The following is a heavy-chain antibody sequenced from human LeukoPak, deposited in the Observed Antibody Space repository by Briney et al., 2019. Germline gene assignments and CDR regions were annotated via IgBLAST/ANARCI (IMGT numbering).Heavy chain of an antibody. J-gene: IGHJ3*02. CDR3: ATTSMYAFDI. D-gene: IGHD2/OR15-2a*01. CDR1: GGSISSYY. Sequence: SETLSLTCTVSGGSISSYYWSWIRQPPGKGLEWIGYMYNSGSTNYNPSLKSRVTISVDTSKNQFSLKLSSVTAADTAVYYCATTSMYAFDIWGQGTMVTVSS. V-gene: IGHV4-4*09. CDR2: MYNSGST.